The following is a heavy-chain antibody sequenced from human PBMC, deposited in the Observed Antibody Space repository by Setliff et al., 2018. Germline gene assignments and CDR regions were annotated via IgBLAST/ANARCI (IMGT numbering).Heavy chain of an antibody. V-gene: IGHV3-20*04. J-gene: IGHJ4*02. D-gene: IGHD3-22*01. CDR2: INWNGDRT. CDR1: GLTFDVYD. CDR3: AKDRSRDYDDSSGYDH. Sequence: PGGSLRLSCAASGLTFDVYDLNWVRQAPGKGLEWVSSINWNGDRTGYADSVKGRFTISRDNAKNSLYLQMNRLRAEDTALYYCAKDRSRDYDDSSGYDHWGQGTLVTVSS.